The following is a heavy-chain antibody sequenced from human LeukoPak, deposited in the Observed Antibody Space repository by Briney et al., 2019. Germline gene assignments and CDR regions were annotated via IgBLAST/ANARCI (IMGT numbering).Heavy chain of an antibody. CDR3: ARLPAYCSSTSCYYDY. D-gene: IGHD2-2*01. J-gene: IGHJ4*02. Sequence: PTGGSLRLSCAASGFTFSSYSMNWVRQAPGKGLEWVSYISSASGSIYYADSVKGRFTISRDNAKNSPFLQMNSLRAEDTAVYYCARLPAYCSSTSCYYDYWGQGTLVTVSS. V-gene: IGHV3-48*04. CDR1: GFTFSSYS. CDR2: ISSASGSI.